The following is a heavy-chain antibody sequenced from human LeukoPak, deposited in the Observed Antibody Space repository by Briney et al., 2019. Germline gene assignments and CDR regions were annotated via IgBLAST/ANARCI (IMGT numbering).Heavy chain of an antibody. CDR2: INHSGST. CDR3: ARTGRGVSFDP. CDR1: GGSFSGYY. V-gene: IGHV4-34*01. D-gene: IGHD1-1*01. Sequence: PSETLSLTCAVYGGSFSGYYWSWIRQPPGKGLEWIGEINHSGSTNYNPSLKSRVTISVDTSKNQLSLKLSSVTAADTAVYYCARTGRGVSFDPWGQGTLVTVSS. J-gene: IGHJ5*02.